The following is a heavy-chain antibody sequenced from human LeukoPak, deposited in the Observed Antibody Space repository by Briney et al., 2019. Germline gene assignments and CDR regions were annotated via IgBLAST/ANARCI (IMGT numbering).Heavy chain of an antibody. D-gene: IGHD3-10*01. Sequence: PGGSLRLSCAGSGFTFITYAMSWVRQAPGKGLEWVSPFSGGDDSTYYAHSVRGRFTISRDSSRNTLYLQMNSLRAEDTAVYYCARLSGSYYNSPFYFDYWGRGTLVTVSS. CDR2: FSGGDDST. CDR3: ARLSGSYYNSPFYFDY. CDR1: GFTFITYA. J-gene: IGHJ4*02. V-gene: IGHV3-23*01.